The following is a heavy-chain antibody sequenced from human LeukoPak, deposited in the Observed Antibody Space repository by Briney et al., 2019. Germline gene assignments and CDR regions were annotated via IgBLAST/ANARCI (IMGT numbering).Heavy chain of an antibody. Sequence: GGSLRLSCAASGFTFSSYAMSWVRQAPGKGLEWVSVISSSGHSTHYADSVKGRFTISRDNSKNTVYLQMNSLRAEDTAVYYCANEGPNFDYWGQGTLVTVSS. J-gene: IGHJ4*02. D-gene: IGHD2-8*01. CDR3: ANEGPNFDY. CDR2: ISSSGHST. V-gene: IGHV3-23*01. CDR1: GFTFSSYA.